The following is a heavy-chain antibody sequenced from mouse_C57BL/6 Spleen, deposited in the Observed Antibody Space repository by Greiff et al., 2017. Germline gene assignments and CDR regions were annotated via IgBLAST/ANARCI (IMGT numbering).Heavy chain of an antibody. J-gene: IGHJ2*01. CDR3: ARMGTTVVATGFDY. V-gene: IGHV5-4*03. CDR2: ISDGGSYT. CDR1: GFTFSSYA. Sequence: EVKLQESGGGLVKPGGSLKLSCAASGFTFSSYAMSWVRQTPEKRLEWVATISDGGSYTYYPDNVKGRFTISRDNAKNNLYLQMSHLKSEDTAMYYCARMGTTVVATGFDYWGQGTTLTVSS. D-gene: IGHD1-1*01.